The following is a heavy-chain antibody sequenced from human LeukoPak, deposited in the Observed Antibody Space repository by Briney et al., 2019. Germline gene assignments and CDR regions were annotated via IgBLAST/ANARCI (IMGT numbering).Heavy chain of an antibody. D-gene: IGHD3-9*01. CDR3: AKDDYDILTGYYSIDY. V-gene: IGHV3-23*01. CDR1: GFTFSSYA. Sequence: GGSLRLSCAASGFTFSSYAMSWVRQAPGKRLEWVSAISGSGVSTYYADSVKGRFTISRDNSKNTLYLQMNSLRAEDTAVYYCAKDDYDILTGYYSIDYWGQGTLVTVSS. CDR2: ISGSGVST. J-gene: IGHJ4*02.